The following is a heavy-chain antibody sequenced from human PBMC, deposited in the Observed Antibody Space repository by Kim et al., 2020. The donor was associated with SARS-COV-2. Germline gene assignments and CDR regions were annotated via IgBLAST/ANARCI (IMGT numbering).Heavy chain of an antibody. J-gene: IGHJ4*02. Sequence: GLFTISRDNSKSTLYLQMNSLRAEDTAVYYCARDSSSGLNYYDSSGYYSYWGQGTLVTVSS. D-gene: IGHD3-22*01. V-gene: IGHV3-30*01. CDR3: ARDSSSGLNYYDSSGYYSY.